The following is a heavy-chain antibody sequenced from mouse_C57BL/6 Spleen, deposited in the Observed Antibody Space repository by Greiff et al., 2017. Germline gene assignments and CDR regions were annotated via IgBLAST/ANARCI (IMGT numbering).Heavy chain of an antibody. D-gene: IGHD1-1*01. J-gene: IGHJ3*01. CDR3: ARDSSYYYGSTWFAY. CDR2: INPNNGGT. CDR1: GYTFTDYN. V-gene: IGHV1-22*01. Sequence: EVQLQQSGPELVKPGASVKMSCKASGYTFTDYNMHWVKQSHGKSLEWIGYINPNNGGTSYNQKFKGKATLTVNKSSSTAYMELRSLTSEDSAVYYCARDSSYYYGSTWFAYWGQGTLVTVSA.